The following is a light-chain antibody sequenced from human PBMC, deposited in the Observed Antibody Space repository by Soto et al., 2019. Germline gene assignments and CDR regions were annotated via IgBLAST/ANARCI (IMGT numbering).Light chain of an antibody. J-gene: IGKJ1*01. Sequence: DIQMTQSPSTLSASVGDRVTISCRASQSISSWLAWDQQKPGKAPKLLIYDASSLESGVPSRFSGSGFGTEFTLTSSSLQPDDVATYYCQQYNSQAPWTVGQGTKVEIK. CDR1: QSISSW. V-gene: IGKV1-5*01. CDR2: DAS. CDR3: QQYNSQAPWT.